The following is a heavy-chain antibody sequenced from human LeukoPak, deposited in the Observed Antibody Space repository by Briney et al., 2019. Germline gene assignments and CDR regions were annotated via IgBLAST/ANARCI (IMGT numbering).Heavy chain of an antibody. CDR2: IWYDGSNK. V-gene: IGHV3-33*01. J-gene: IGHJ6*02. Sequence: GGSLRLSCAASGFTFSSYGMHWVRQAPGKGLEWVAVIWYDGSNKYYADSVKGRFTISRDNAKNSLYLQMNSLRSEDTAVYYCARDYAPDDSSGYHPNYYYYGMDVRGQGTTVTVSS. D-gene: IGHD3-22*01. CDR3: ARDYAPDDSSGYHPNYYYYGMDV. CDR1: GFTFSSYG.